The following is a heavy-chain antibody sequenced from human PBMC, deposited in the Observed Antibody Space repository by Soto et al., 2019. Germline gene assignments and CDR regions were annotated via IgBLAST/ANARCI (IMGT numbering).Heavy chain of an antibody. CDR2: IRSKANSYTT. V-gene: IGHV3-72*01. J-gene: IGHJ6*02. D-gene: IGHD3-9*01. CDR3: AREKVRYFDWTHYYGMDV. Sequence: GGSLRLSCAASGFTFSGSAMHWVRQASGKGLEWVGRIRSKANSYTTEYAASVKGRFTISRDDSKNSLYLQMNSLKTEDTAVYYCAREKVRYFDWTHYYGMDVWGQGTTVTVSS. CDR1: GFTFSGSA.